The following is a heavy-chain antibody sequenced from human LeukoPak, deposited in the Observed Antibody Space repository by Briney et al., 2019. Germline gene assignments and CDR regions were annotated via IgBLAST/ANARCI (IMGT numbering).Heavy chain of an antibody. Sequence: GGSLRLSCAASGFTFSSYSMNWVRQAPGKGLEWVASIKQDGSEKYYVDSVKGRFTISRDNAKNSLYLQMNSLRAEDTAVYYCVYRGYWGQGTLVTVSS. J-gene: IGHJ4*02. CDR3: VYRGY. CDR1: GFTFSSYS. V-gene: IGHV3-7*01. D-gene: IGHD1-26*01. CDR2: IKQDGSEK.